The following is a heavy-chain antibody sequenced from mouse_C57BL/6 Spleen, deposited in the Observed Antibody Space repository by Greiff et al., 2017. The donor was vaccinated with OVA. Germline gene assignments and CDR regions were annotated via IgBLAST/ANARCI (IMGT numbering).Heavy chain of an antibody. V-gene: IGHV3-6*01. CDR1: GYSITSGYY. CDR3: AREEGYDYYAMDY. CDR2: ISYDGSN. Sequence: EVKLQESGPGLVKPSQSLSLTCSVTGYSITSGYYWNWIRQFPGNQLEWMGYISYDGSNNYNPSIKNRISITRDTSKNQFFLKLNSVTTEDTATYYWAREEGYDYYAMDYWGQGTSVTVSS. J-gene: IGHJ4*01.